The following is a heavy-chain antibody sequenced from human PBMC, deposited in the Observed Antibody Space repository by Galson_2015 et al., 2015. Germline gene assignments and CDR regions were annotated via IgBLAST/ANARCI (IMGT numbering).Heavy chain of an antibody. CDR2: ITASGGSP. CDR1: GFTFSSYA. CDR3: AKGVGSDFYYANDY. Sequence: SLRLSCAASGFTFSSYAMSWVRQAPGKGLEWVSLITASGGSPHYADSVKRRFTISRDNSKNTLYLQMNSLRAEDTAMHYCAKGVGSDFYYANDYWGQGTRVTVSS. V-gene: IGHV3-23*01. D-gene: IGHD3-22*01. J-gene: IGHJ4*02.